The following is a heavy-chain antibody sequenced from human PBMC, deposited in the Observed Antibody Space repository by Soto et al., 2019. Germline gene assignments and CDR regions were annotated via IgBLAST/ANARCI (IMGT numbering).Heavy chain of an antibody. V-gene: IGHV1-46*01. CDR1: GYTFTSYY. D-gene: IGHD3-22*01. Sequence: QVQLVQSGAEVKKPGASVKVSCKASGYTFTSYYMHWVRQAPGQGLEWMGIINPSGGSTSYAQKFQGRVTMTRDTSTSTVYMELSSLRSEDTAVYYCARGSEGGDSSGYYTSLDYWGQGTLVTVSS. CDR3: ARGSEGGDSSGYYTSLDY. CDR2: INPSGGST. J-gene: IGHJ4*02.